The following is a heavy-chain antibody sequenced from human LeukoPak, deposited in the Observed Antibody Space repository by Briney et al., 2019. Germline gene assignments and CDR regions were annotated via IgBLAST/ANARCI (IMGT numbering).Heavy chain of an antibody. Sequence: GGSLRLSCAASGFSVSSNYMSWVRQPPGKGLEWVSVIYSGGSTYYADSVKGRFTISRDNSKNTLYLQMNSLRAEDTAVYYCARMNSAQIDAFDIWGQGTMVTVSS. CDR1: GFSVSSNY. J-gene: IGHJ3*02. CDR2: IYSGGST. D-gene: IGHD4-23*01. V-gene: IGHV3-53*01. CDR3: ARMNSAQIDAFDI.